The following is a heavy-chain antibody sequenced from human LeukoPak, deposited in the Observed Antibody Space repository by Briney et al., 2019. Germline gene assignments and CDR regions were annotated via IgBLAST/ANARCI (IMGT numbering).Heavy chain of an antibody. CDR3: ARLNTPGSYYYGLDV. CDR2: IYPGDSDT. CDR1: GYXFTSYW. J-gene: IGHJ6*02. D-gene: IGHD1/OR15-1a*01. Sequence: GESLKISCNGSGYXFTSYWICWVRQMPGKGLEWMGIIYPGDSDTRYSPSFQGQVTISADKSITTAYLQWSSMKASDTAMYYCARLNTPGSYYYGLDVWGQGTTVTVSS. V-gene: IGHV5-51*01.